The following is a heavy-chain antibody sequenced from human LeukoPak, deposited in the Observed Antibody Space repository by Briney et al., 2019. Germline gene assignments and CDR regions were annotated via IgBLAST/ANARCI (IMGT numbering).Heavy chain of an antibody. J-gene: IGHJ3*02. Sequence: SQTLSLTCTVSGGSISSGGYYWSWIRQHPGKGLEWIGYIYYSGSTNYNPSLKSRVTISVGTSKNQFSLKLSSVTAADTAVYYCARERGNYDSSGYYDAFDIWGQGTLVTVSS. CDR2: IYYSGST. V-gene: IGHV4-61*08. CDR3: ARERGNYDSSGYYDAFDI. CDR1: GGSISSGGYY. D-gene: IGHD3-22*01.